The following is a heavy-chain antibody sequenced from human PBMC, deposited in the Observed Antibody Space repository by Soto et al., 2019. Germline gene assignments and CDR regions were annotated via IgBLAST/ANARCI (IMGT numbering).Heavy chain of an antibody. CDR2: INHSGST. D-gene: IGHD1-1*01. J-gene: IGHJ6*03. Sequence: PSETLSLTCAVYGGSFSGYYWSWIRQPPGKGLEWIGEINHSGSTNYNPSLKSRVTISVDTSKNQFSLKLSSVTAADTAVYYCARGFIGGTWSNYYYYMDVWGKGTTVTVSS. CDR1: GGSFSGYY. CDR3: ARGFIGGTWSNYYYYMDV. V-gene: IGHV4-34*01.